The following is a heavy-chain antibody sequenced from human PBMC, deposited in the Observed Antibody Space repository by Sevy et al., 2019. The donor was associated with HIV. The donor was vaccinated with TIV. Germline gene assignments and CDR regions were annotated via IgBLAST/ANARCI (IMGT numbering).Heavy chain of an antibody. CDR2: ISYDGSDK. CDR1: GFTFSSYA. V-gene: IGHV3-30-3*01. J-gene: IGHJ3*02. CDR3: ARDVRRGEAFDI. D-gene: IGHD3-10*01. Sequence: GGSLRLSCAASGFTFSSYAMHWVRQAPGKGLEWVAGISYDGSDKYYADSVKGRFTISRDNSKNTLYLQMNSLRAEDTAVYYCARDVRRGEAFDIWGQGTMVTVSS.